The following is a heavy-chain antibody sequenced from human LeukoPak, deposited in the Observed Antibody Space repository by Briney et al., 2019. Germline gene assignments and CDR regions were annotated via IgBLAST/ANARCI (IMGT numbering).Heavy chain of an antibody. J-gene: IGHJ4*02. CDR2: IYHSGST. CDR3: ARDGPPRSGYSSRFFDY. D-gene: IGHD3-3*01. CDR1: GGSISSGGYS. V-gene: IGHV4-30-2*01. Sequence: SETLSLTCAVSGGSISSGGYSWSWIRQPPGKGLEWIGYIYHSGSTYYNPPLKSRVTISVDTSKNQFSLKLSSVTAADTAVYYCARDGPPRSGYSSRFFDYWGQGTLVTVSS.